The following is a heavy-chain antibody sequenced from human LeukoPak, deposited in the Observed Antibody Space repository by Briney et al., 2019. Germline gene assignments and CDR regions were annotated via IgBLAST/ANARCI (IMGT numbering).Heavy chain of an antibody. Sequence: ASVKVSCKASGYTFTSYGISWVRQAPGQGLEWMGWISAYNGNTNYAQKLQGRVTMTTDTSTSTAYMELRSLRSDDTAVYYCARDRFAEGRTPYAPIGYWGQGTLVTVSS. D-gene: IGHD3-10*01. CDR1: GYTFTSYG. CDR2: ISAYNGNT. J-gene: IGHJ4*02. V-gene: IGHV1-18*01. CDR3: ARDRFAEGRTPYAPIGY.